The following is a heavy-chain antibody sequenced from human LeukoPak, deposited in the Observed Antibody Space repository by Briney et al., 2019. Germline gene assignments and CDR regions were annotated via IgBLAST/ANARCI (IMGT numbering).Heavy chain of an antibody. CDR1: GYTFTGYY. J-gene: IGHJ6*03. CDR3: ARNHIVVVPAATRYYYYYYMDV. Sequence: GASVKVSCKASGYTFTGYYMHWVRQAPGQGLEWMGIINPSGGSTSYAQKFQGRVTMTRGMSTSTVYMELSSLRSEDTAVYYCARNHIVVVPAATRYYYYYYMDVWGKGTTVTVSS. V-gene: IGHV1-46*01. D-gene: IGHD2-2*01. CDR2: INPSGGST.